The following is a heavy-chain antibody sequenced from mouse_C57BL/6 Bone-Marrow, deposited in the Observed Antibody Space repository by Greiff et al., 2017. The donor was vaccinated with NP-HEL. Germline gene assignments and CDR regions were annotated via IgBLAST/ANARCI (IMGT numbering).Heavy chain of an antibody. Sequence: VQLQQSGAELARPGASVKMSCKASGYTFTSYTMHWVKQRPGQGLEWIRYINPSSGYTKYNQKFKDKATLTADKSSSTAYMQLSSLTSEDSAVYYCARGWLLPTDYWGQGTSVTVSS. J-gene: IGHJ4*01. V-gene: IGHV1-4*01. CDR1: GYTFTSYT. D-gene: IGHD2-3*01. CDR3: ARGWLLPTDY. CDR2: INPSSGYT.